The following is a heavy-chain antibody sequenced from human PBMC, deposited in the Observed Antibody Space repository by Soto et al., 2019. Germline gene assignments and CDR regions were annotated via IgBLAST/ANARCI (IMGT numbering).Heavy chain of an antibody. V-gene: IGHV1-69*06. CDR3: ARNMLAAADDY. D-gene: IGHD6-13*01. Sequence: GASVKVSCKVSGSRFSNYVISWVRQAPGHGLEWLGRIIPIFNSTKYAQSFQGRVTITADKSTSTAYMELSSLRSEDTAVYYCARNMLAAADDYWGQGTLVTVSS. CDR1: GSRFSNYV. J-gene: IGHJ4*02. CDR2: IIPIFNST.